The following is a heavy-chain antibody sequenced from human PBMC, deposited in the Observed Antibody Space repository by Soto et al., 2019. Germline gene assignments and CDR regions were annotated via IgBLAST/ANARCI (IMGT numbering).Heavy chain of an antibody. J-gene: IGHJ4*02. V-gene: IGHV3-30*03. Sequence: QVQLVESGGGVVQPGRSLRLSCAASGFTFSSYGMHWVRQAPGKGLEWVAVISYDGSNKYYADSVKGRFTISRDNSQKPLYLEMNGLRAEDTAVYYCALNSGWSSNWGQGTLVTVSS. CDR3: ALNSGWSSN. CDR2: ISYDGSNK. CDR1: GFTFSSYG. D-gene: IGHD6-19*01.